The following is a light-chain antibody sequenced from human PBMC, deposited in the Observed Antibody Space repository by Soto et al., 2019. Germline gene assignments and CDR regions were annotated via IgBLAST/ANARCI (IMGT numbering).Light chain of an antibody. CDR3: MQGAHWPYT. J-gene: IGKJ2*01. Sequence: DVVMTQSPLSLPVTLGQPASISCKSSQTLVYRDGNTYLTWFQQRPGQSLRRLIYKVSNRESGVPDRFSGSGSGTDFTLKISSVDAEDVGVYYCMQGAHWPYTFGQGTKLEIK. CDR1: QTLVYRDGNTY. CDR2: KVS. V-gene: IGKV2-30*01.